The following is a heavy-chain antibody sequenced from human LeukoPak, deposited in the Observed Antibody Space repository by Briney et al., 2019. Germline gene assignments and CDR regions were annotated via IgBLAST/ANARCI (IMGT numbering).Heavy chain of an antibody. V-gene: IGHV4-38-2*01. D-gene: IGHD5-12*01. Sequence: SETLSLTCAVSGYSISSAYYWGWIRQPPGKGLEWIGSIYHSESTYYNPSLKSRVTISVDTSKNQFSLKLTSVTAADTAVYYCARGARGNDYWGPGTLVTVSS. CDR2: IYHSEST. CDR1: GYSISSAYY. J-gene: IGHJ4*02. CDR3: ARGARGNDY.